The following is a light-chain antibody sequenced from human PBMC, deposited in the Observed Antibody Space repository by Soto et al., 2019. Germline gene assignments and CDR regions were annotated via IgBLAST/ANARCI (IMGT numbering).Light chain of an antibody. CDR3: TSWTTSTTMI. CDR2: DVN. CDR1: RSDIGAYNF. V-gene: IGLV2-14*03. Sequence: QSVLTQPASVSGSPGQSITISCTGTRSDIGAYNFVSWYQQHPGEVPKLMLYDVNVRPSGVSNRFSGSKSGNTASLTISGXXXXXEADYYCTSWTTSTTMIFGGGTKLTVL. J-gene: IGLJ2*01.